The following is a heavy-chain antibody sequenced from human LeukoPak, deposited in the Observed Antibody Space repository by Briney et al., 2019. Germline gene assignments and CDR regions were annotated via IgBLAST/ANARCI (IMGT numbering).Heavy chain of an antibody. Sequence: SQTLSLTCTVSGGSISSGSYYWSWIRQPAGKGLEWIGRIYTSGSTNYNPSLKSRVTISVDTSKNQFSLKLSSVTAADTAVYYCARDGPSDAFDIWGQGTMATVSS. CDR2: IYTSGST. CDR1: GGSISSGSYY. D-gene: IGHD3/OR15-3a*01. V-gene: IGHV4-61*02. CDR3: ARDGPSDAFDI. J-gene: IGHJ3*02.